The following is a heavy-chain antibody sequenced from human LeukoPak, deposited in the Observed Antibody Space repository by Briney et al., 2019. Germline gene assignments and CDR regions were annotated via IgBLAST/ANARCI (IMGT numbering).Heavy chain of an antibody. J-gene: IGHJ6*03. Sequence: ASVKVSCKASGYTFTGYYMHWVRQAPGQGLEWMGWINPNSGGTTYAQKFQGRVTMTRDTSISTAYMELSRLRSDDTAVYYCARGNYDFWSGYAPPYYYYYYMDVWGKGTTVTVSS. CDR1: GYTFTGYY. V-gene: IGHV1-2*02. CDR3: ARGNYDFWSGYAPPYYYYYYMDV. D-gene: IGHD3-3*01. CDR2: INPNSGGT.